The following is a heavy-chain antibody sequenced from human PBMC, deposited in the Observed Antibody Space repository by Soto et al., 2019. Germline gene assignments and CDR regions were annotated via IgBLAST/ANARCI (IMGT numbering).Heavy chain of an antibody. CDR3: ARDFLVSGGQTATSYYYSGIDA. J-gene: IGHJ6*02. CDR2: ISYDGSNK. CDR1: GFTFSSYA. Sequence: GGSLRLSCAASGFTFSSYAMHWVREAPGKGLEWVAVISYDGSNKYYADSVKGRFTISRDNSKNTLYLQMNSLRAEDTAVYYCARDFLVSGGQTATSYYYSGIDAWGQG. D-gene: IGHD3-3*01. V-gene: IGHV3-30-3*01.